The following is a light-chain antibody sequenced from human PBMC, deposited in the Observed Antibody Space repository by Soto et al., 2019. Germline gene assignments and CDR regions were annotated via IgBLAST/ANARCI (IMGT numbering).Light chain of an antibody. CDR3: QQRNDWPPIFT. Sequence: VLTQSPATLSLSPGERATLSCRASQSVDRYLAWYQQKPGQAPRLLIYDASNRATGVPARFSGSGSGTAFTLTISSLENQDFAVYYCQQRNDWPPIFTFGPGTKVEIK. J-gene: IGKJ3*01. CDR1: QSVDRY. CDR2: DAS. V-gene: IGKV3-11*01.